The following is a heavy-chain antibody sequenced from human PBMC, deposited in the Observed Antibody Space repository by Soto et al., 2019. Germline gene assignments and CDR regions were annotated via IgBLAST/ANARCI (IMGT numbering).Heavy chain of an antibody. V-gene: IGHV4-59*08. CDR3: ARHGSPAFSAIVGIVIVDNGFAP. Sequence: WILQHTGKGLEWIGYIYYSGSTNYNPSLKSRVTISVDTSKNQFSLKLSSVTAADTAVYYCARHGSPAFSAIVGIVIVDNGFAPWLHGTLDTVTP. J-gene: IGHJ5*02. CDR2: IYYSGST. D-gene: IGHD3-3*01.